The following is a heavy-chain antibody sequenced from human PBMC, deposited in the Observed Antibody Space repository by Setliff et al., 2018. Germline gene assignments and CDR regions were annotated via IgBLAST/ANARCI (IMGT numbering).Heavy chain of an antibody. D-gene: IGHD4-4*01. CDR1: GDSFSDYY. Sequence: NPSETLSLTCAVYGDSFSDYYWSWIRQPPGKGLEWIGEMHQSGRTKFNPSLKSRVTMSVDPSKNHFSLKVTSVTVADTAVYYCAREGPESDSSGYMDVWGQGTTVTVSS. V-gene: IGHV4-34*01. CDR3: AREGPESDSSGYMDV. J-gene: IGHJ6*03. CDR2: MHQSGRT.